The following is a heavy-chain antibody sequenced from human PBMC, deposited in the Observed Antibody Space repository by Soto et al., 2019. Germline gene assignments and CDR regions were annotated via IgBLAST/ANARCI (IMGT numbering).Heavy chain of an antibody. J-gene: IGHJ6*02. D-gene: IGHD3-10*01. CDR2: IKHSGST. CDR1: GGSFSGYY. CDR3: ARSVGMFRGKGMDV. V-gene: IGHV4-34*01. Sequence: QVQLKQWGAGLLKPSETLSLTCAVYGGSFSGYYWSWIRQPPGKGLEWLGEIKHSGSTNYNPSLKSRVTISVDTSKDQFSLKLGSVTVAVTAVYYGARSVGMFRGKGMDVWGQGPTVTVSS.